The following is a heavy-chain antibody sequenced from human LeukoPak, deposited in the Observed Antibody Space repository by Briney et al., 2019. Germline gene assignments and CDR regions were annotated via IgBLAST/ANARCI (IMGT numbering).Heavy chain of an antibody. D-gene: IGHD3-16*02. CDR3: TREGIMITFGGVIAASDAFDI. CDR1: GFTFSSYA. CDR2: IRSKAYGGTT. Sequence: SGGSLRLSCAASGFTFSSYAMSWVRQAPGKGLEWVGFIRSKAYGGTTEYAASVKGRFTISRDDSKSIAYLQMNSLKTEDTAVYYCTREGIMITFGGVIAASDAFDIWGQGTMVTVSS. J-gene: IGHJ3*02. V-gene: IGHV3-49*04.